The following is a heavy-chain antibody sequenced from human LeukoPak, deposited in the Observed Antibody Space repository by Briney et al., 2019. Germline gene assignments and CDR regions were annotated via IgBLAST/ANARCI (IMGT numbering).Heavy chain of an antibody. J-gene: IGHJ4*02. CDR1: GFTVSGNY. CDR3: ARRAGGYSHPYDY. Sequence: GSLRLSCAVSGFTVSGNYMSWVRQAPGKGLEWVSLIYSGGTTYYADSVKGRFTISRDNSKNTLYLQMNSLRAEDTAVYYCARRAGGYSHPYDYWGQGILVTVSS. D-gene: IGHD4-23*01. CDR2: IYSGGTT. V-gene: IGHV3-53*01.